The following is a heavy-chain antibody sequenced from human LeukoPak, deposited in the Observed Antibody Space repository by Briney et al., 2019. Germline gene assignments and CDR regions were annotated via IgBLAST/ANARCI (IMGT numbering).Heavy chain of an antibody. D-gene: IGHD3-10*01. J-gene: IGHJ3*02. Sequence: GGSLRLSCAASGFTVSNNYMTWVRQAPGKALEWVAVISYDGSNKDYADSVKGRFTISRDNSKNTLDLQMNSLRAEDTAVYYCAKDRGVWAFDIWGQGTMVTVSS. V-gene: IGHV3-30*18. CDR3: AKDRGVWAFDI. CDR1: GFTVSNNY. CDR2: ISYDGSNK.